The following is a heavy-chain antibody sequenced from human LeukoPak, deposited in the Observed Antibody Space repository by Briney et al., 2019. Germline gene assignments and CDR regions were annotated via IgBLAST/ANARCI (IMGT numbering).Heavy chain of an antibody. D-gene: IGHD4-17*01. J-gene: IGHJ4*02. CDR3: ARDRRHGDYDEY. CDR1: GGTFSSYA. V-gene: IGHV1-69*01. CDR2: IIPIFGTA. Sequence: ASVKVSCKASGGTFSSYAISWVRQAPGQGLEWMGGIIPIFGTANYAQKFQGRVTITADESTSTAYMELSSLRSEDTAVYYCARDRRHGDYDEYWGQGTLVTVSP.